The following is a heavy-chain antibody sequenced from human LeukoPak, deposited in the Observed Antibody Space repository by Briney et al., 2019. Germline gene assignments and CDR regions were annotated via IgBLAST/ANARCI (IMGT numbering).Heavy chain of an antibody. J-gene: IGHJ4*02. CDR2: ISSSGSTI. D-gene: IGHD3-22*01. Sequence: GGSLRLSCAASGFTFSSYEMNWVRQAPGKGLEWVSYISSSGSTIYYADSVKARFTISRDNAKKTLYLKMNSLRAEDTAVYYCARADSSGYYDYWGQGTLVTVSS. V-gene: IGHV3-48*03. CDR1: GFTFSSYE. CDR3: ARADSSGYYDY.